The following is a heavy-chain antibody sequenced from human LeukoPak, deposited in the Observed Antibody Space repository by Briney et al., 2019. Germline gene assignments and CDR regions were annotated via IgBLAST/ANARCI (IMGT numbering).Heavy chain of an antibody. CDR1: GFTFSRYA. Sequence: PGGSLRLSCAASGFTFSRYAMTWVRQASGKGLEWASAFSGSAGSTYYADSVKGRFTISRDNSKNTLYLQMDSLRAEDTAVYYCAKRPSTSWYDDAFDIWGQGTMVTVSS. J-gene: IGHJ3*02. V-gene: IGHV3-23*01. D-gene: IGHD6-13*01. CDR3: AKRPSTSWYDDAFDI. CDR2: FSGSAGST.